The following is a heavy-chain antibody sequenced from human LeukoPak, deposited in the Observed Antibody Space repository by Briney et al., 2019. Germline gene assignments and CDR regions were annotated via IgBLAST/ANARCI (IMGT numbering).Heavy chain of an antibody. Sequence: SETLSLTCTVSGGSISSYYWSWIRQPPGKGLEWIGYIYYSGSTNYNPSLKSRVTISVDTSKNQFSLKLSSVTAADTAVYYCVRVVVTGLYYYYYMDVWGKGTTVTVSS. CDR3: VRVVVTGLYYYYYMDV. V-gene: IGHV4-59*01. CDR2: IYYSGST. CDR1: GGSISSYY. J-gene: IGHJ6*03. D-gene: IGHD4-23*01.